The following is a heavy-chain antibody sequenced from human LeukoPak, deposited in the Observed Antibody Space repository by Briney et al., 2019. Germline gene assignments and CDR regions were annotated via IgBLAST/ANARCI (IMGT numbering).Heavy chain of an antibody. CDR2: IKQDGSEK. Sequence: GGSLRLSCGASGFTISSYWMSWIRQAPGKGLEWVANIKQDGSEKYYVDSVKGRFTISRDNAKNSLYLQMSSLRAEDTAVYYCAREDIAVPGGDYWGQGTLVTVSS. J-gene: IGHJ4*02. D-gene: IGHD6-19*01. V-gene: IGHV3-7*01. CDR1: GFTISSYW. CDR3: AREDIAVPGGDY.